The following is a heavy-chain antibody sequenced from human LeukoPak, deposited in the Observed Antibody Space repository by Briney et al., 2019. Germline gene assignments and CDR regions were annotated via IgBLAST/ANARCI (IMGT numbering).Heavy chain of an antibody. Sequence: ASVKVSCKASGYTFTSYGITWVRQAPGQGLEWMGWISSYNGDTKYAQKFQGRVTITADESTSTAYMELSSLRSEDTAVYYCAREIGAYCGGDCYRFDYWGQGTLVTVSS. CDR2: ISSYNGDT. V-gene: IGHV1-18*01. CDR1: GYTFTSYG. CDR3: AREIGAYCGGDCYRFDY. J-gene: IGHJ4*02. D-gene: IGHD2-21*02.